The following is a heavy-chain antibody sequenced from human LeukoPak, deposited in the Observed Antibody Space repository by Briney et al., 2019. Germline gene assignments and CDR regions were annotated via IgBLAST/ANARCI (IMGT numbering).Heavy chain of an antibody. V-gene: IGHV4-39*07. Sequence: SETLSLTCTVSGGSISSSSYYWGWIRQPPGKGLEWIGSIYYSGSTYYNPSLKSRVTISVDKSKNQFSLKLSSVTAADTAVYYCARQEVRGVLLFYYGMDVWGQGTTVTVSS. CDR1: GGSISSSSYY. J-gene: IGHJ6*02. CDR3: ARQEVRGVLLFYYGMDV. D-gene: IGHD3-10*01. CDR2: IYYSGST.